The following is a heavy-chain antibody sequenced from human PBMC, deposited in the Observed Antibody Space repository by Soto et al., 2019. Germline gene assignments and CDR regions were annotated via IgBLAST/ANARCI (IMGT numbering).Heavy chain of an antibody. J-gene: IGHJ5*02. CDR2: ISGSGGST. Sequence: EVQLLESGGGLGQPGGSLRLSCAASGFTFSSYAMSWVRQAPGKGLEWVSAISGSGGSTYYADSVKGRFTTSRDKYKNTLYLQMNGLRAEDTAVYYCAKDRVGNTFWFDPWGQGTLVTVSS. CDR3: AKDRVGNTFWFDP. CDR1: GFTFSSYA. D-gene: IGHD3-16*01. V-gene: IGHV3-23*01.